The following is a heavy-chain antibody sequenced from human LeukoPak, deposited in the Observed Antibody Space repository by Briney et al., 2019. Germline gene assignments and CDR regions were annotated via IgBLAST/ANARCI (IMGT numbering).Heavy chain of an antibody. D-gene: IGHD3-22*01. J-gene: IGHJ5*02. CDR2: ISGSGGST. CDR1: GFTFSSYA. V-gene: IGHV3-23*01. Sequence: GGSLRLSCAASGFTFSSYAMSWVRQAPEKGLEWVSAISGSGGSTYYADSVKGRFTISRDNSKNTLYLQMNSLRAEDTAVYYCAKDPRYYYDSSGYYPNWFDPWGQGTLVTVSS. CDR3: AKDPRYYYDSSGYYPNWFDP.